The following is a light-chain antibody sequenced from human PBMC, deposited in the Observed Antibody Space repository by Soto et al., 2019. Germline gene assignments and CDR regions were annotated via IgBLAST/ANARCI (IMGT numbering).Light chain of an antibody. CDR1: QSVTSY. CDR2: DAS. CDR3: QQRINWPIT. V-gene: IGKV3-11*01. Sequence: EIVLTQSPATLSLSPGERAALSCRASQSVTSYIAWYQQKPGQAPRLLIYDASNRATGIPARFSGSGSGTDFTLTISSLEPEDFAVYYCQQRINWPITFGQGTRLEI. J-gene: IGKJ5*01.